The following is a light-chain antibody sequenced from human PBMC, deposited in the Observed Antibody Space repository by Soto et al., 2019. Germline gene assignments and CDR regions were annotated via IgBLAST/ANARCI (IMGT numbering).Light chain of an antibody. V-gene: IGLV2-14*01. CDR3: SSYTSRSTLLV. CDR1: SSDVGGYNY. CDR2: EVS. J-gene: IGLJ2*01. Sequence: QSALTQPASVSGSPGQSITISCTGTSSDVGGYNYVSWYQQHPGKAPKLMIYEVSTRPSGVSNRFSGSKSGNTASLTISGLQAEDEADYYCSSYTSRSTLLVFGGGTKLTVL.